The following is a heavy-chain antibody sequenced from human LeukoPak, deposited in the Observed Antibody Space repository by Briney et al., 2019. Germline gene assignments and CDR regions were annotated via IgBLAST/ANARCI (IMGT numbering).Heavy chain of an antibody. D-gene: IGHD6-19*01. CDR2: MNPNSGNT. CDR1: GYTFTRYD. V-gene: IGHV1-8*01. Sequence: ASVKVSCKASGYTFTRYDINWVRQATGQGLEWMGWMNPNSGNTGYAQKFQGRVTMTRNTSISTAYMELSSLRSEDTAVYYCAGDPGGGWGQVHPDIWGQGTMVTVSS. J-gene: IGHJ3*02. CDR3: AGDPGGGWGQVHPDI.